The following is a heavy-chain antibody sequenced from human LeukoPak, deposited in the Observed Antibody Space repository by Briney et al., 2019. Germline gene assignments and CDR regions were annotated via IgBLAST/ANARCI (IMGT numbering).Heavy chain of an antibody. CDR1: GFTFSSYA. J-gene: IGHJ4*02. CDR3: AKANYDYVWGSYRPGWRVTTTDY. D-gene: IGHD3-16*02. V-gene: IGHV3-23*01. CDR2: ISGSGGST. Sequence: GGSLRLSCAASGFTFSSYAMSWVRQAPGKGAKGLEWVSGISGSGGSTYYEDSVKGRFTISRDNSKNTLYLQMNSLRAEDTAVYYCAKANYDYVWGSYRPGWRVTTTDYWGQGTLVTVSS.